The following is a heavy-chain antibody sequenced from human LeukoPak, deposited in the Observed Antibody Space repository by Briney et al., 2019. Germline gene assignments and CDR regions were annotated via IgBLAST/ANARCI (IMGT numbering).Heavy chain of an antibody. CDR1: GFTFSSYA. CDR2: ISHDGSNK. V-gene: IGHV3-30*17. J-gene: IGHJ1*01. Sequence: GGSLRLSCAASGFTFSSYAMHGVRQAPGKGLEWVAAISHDGSNKYHADSVKGRFTISRDNSKNTVYLQMNSLRAEDTAVYFCAGSPKYSSSWFEYFQHWGQGTLVTVSS. CDR3: AGSPKYSSSWFEYFQH. D-gene: IGHD6-13*01.